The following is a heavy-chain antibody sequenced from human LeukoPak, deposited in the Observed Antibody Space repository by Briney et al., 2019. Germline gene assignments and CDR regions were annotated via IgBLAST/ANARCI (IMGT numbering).Heavy chain of an antibody. CDR3: ARDSLYYYDSSGDDAFDI. CDR2: IREDGSEQ. CDR1: GFTFSSFW. V-gene: IGHV3-7*03. Sequence: GGSLRLSCAASGFTFSSFWMSWVRQAPGKGLEWVANIREDGSEQFYVDSVKGRFIISRDNTKKSLYLQMNSLRGEDTAVYYCARDSLYYYDSSGDDAFDIWGQGTMVTVSS. D-gene: IGHD3-22*01. J-gene: IGHJ3*02.